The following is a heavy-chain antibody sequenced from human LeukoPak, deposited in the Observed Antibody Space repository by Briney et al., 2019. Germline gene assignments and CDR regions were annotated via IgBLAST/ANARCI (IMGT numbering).Heavy chain of an antibody. D-gene: IGHD6-19*01. CDR3: AKGLTHSSGQSYDAFDI. CDR1: GFTIHDHA. J-gene: IGHJ3*02. V-gene: IGHV3-9*03. CDR2: IDWNSGSI. Sequence: GRSLRLSCAASGFTIHDHAMHWVRQAPGKGLEWVSGIDWNSGSIGYADSVKGRFTISRDNAKNSLYLQMNSLRAEDMALYYCAKGLTHSSGQSYDAFDIWGQGTMVTVSS.